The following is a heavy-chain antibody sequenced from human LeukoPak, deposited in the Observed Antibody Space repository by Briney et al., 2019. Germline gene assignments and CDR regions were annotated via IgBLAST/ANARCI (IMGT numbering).Heavy chain of an antibody. J-gene: IGHJ6*03. D-gene: IGHD6-13*01. CDR3: ARSAAAGTWGGYYYYMDV. CDR2: ISSSGSTI. CDR1: GFTFSDYY. Sequence: SGGSLRLSCAASGFTFSDYYMSWIRQAPGKGLEWVSYISSSGSTIYYADSVKGRFTISRDNAKNSLYLKMHSLGAEDTAVYYCARSAAAGTWGGYYYYMDVWGKGTTVTVSS. V-gene: IGHV3-11*04.